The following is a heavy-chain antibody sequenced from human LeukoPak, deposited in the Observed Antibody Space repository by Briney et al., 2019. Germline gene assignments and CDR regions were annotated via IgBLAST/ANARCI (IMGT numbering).Heavy chain of an antibody. Sequence: PSETLSLTCAVYGGSFSGYYWSWIRQSPGKGLEWIANIHYSGRTNYNPSLKSRVAISLDMPKNQISLKLRSVTAADTAVYHCARGKDLWSGYYGYYMDVWGKGTTVTVSS. V-gene: IGHV4-59*01. CDR1: GGSFSGYY. J-gene: IGHJ6*03. CDR2: IHYSGRT. CDR3: ARGKDLWSGYYGYYMDV. D-gene: IGHD3-3*01.